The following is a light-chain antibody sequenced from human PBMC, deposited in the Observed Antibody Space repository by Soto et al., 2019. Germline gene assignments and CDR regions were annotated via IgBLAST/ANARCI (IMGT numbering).Light chain of an antibody. Sequence: QSALTQPPSASGSPGQSVTISCTGTSSDVGNYNYVSWYQHHPGKAPRLIIYAVNKRPSGVPDRISGSKSGNTASLTVSGLQAEDEAAYYCRSYAGRNIYVFGTGTKLTVL. CDR2: AVN. CDR3: RSYAGRNIYV. CDR1: SSDVGNYNY. V-gene: IGLV2-8*01. J-gene: IGLJ1*01.